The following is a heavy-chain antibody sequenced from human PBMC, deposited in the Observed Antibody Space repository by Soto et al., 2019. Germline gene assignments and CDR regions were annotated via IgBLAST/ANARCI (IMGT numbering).Heavy chain of an antibody. CDR2: SYFSGRT. Sequence: VQLQESVPGLVRPSETLSLTCTVSGGSISSGNFYWRWIRQPPGKGLEWIGYSYFSGRTPCSPSLKSRLTISLNTSIDQFSLKLTSVTAAETVVYYCAHDSHGGSTYIELWGQGALVTVYS. J-gene: IGHJ4*02. CDR3: AHDSHGGSTYIEL. CDR1: GGSISSGNFY. D-gene: IGHD1-26*01. V-gene: IGHV4-30-4*01.